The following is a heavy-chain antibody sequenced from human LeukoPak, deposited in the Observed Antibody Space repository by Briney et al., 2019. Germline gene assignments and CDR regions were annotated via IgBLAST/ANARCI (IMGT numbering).Heavy chain of an antibody. CDR1: GDSASSNSAA. V-gene: IGHV6-1*01. CDR3: ARDLDYGDYSHVDY. Sequence: SQTLSLTCAISGDSASSNSAAWNWIRQSPSRGLEWLGRTYYRSKWYNDYAVSVNSRITINPDTSNKQFSLQLNSVTPEDTAVYYCARDLDYGDYSHVDYWGQGTLVTVSS. D-gene: IGHD4-17*01. J-gene: IGHJ4*02. CDR2: TYYRSKWYN.